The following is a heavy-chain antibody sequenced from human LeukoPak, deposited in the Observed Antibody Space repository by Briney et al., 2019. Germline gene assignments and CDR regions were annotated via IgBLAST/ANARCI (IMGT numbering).Heavy chain of an antibody. CDR1: GGTFSSYA. CDR2: IIPIFGTA. J-gene: IGHJ6*03. Sequence: SVKVSCKASGGTFSSYAISWVRQAPGQGLEWMGGIIPIFGTANYAQKFQDRVTITADESTSTAYMELSSLRSEDTAVYYCAREDYYYYYMDVWGKGTTVTVSS. CDR3: AREDYYYYYMDV. V-gene: IGHV1-69*13.